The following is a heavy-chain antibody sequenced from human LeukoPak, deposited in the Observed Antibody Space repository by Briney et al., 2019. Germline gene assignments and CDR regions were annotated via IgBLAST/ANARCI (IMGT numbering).Heavy chain of an antibody. V-gene: IGHV4-39*01. J-gene: IGHJ5*02. CDR3: ARGPRRGFGERIGNWFDP. CDR2: VYYSGST. D-gene: IGHD3-10*01. CDR1: GGSLSSSSYY. Sequence: KSSETLSLTCTVSGGSLSSSSYYWGWIRQPPGKGLEWIGTVYYSGSTYYNPSLKSRVTMSVDTSKNQFSLNLSSVTAADTAVYYCARGPRRGFGERIGNWFDPWGQGTLVTVSS.